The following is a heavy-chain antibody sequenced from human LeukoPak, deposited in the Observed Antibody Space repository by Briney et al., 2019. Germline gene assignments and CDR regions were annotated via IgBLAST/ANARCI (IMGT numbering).Heavy chain of an antibody. Sequence: ASVKVSCKASGGTFSSYAISWVRQAPGQGLEWMGRIIPIFGIANYAQKFQGRVTITADKSTSTAYMELSSLRFEDTAVYYCASPNQWLAYYYYGMDVWGQGTTVTVSS. CDR3: ASPNQWLAYYYYGMDV. CDR1: GGTFSSYA. D-gene: IGHD6-19*01. J-gene: IGHJ6*02. CDR2: IIPIFGIA. V-gene: IGHV1-69*04.